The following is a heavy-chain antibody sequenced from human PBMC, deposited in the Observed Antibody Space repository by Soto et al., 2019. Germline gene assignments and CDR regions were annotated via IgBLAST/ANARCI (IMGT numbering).Heavy chain of an antibody. J-gene: IGHJ6*02. D-gene: IGHD2-2*01. CDR2: ISGSGGST. CDR1: GFTFSSYA. Sequence: VGSLRLSCAASGFTFSSYAMSWVRQAPGKGLEWVSAISGSGGSTYYADSVKGRFTISRDNSKNTLYLQMNSLRAEDTAVYYCAKLGYCSSTSSYFYYYYGMDVWGQGTTVTVSS. V-gene: IGHV3-23*01. CDR3: AKLGYCSSTSSYFYYYYGMDV.